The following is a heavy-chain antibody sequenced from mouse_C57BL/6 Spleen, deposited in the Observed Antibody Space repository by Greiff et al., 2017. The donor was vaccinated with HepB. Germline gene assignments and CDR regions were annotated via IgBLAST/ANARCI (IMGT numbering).Heavy chain of an antibody. CDR1: GYTFTSYW. V-gene: IGHV1-69*01. D-gene: IGHD4-1*01. Sequence: VQLQQPGAELVMPGASVKLSCKASGYTFTSYWMHWVKQRPGQGLEWIGEIDPSDSYTNYNQKFKGKSTLTVDKSSSTAYMQLSSLTSEDSAVYYCAREGLGRGGFAYWGQGTLVTVSA. J-gene: IGHJ3*01. CDR2: IDPSDSYT. CDR3: AREGLGRGGFAY.